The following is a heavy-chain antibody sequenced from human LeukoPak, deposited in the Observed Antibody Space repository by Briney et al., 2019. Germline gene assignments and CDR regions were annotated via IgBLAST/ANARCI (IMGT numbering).Heavy chain of an antibody. D-gene: IGHD4-17*01. V-gene: IGHV3-64*04. CDR2: ISSNGGST. J-gene: IGHJ4*02. CDR3: ARSFTTVSSLGY. Sequence: PGGSLRLSCSASGFTFSSYAMHWVRQAPGKGLEYVSAISSNGGSTYYADSVKGRFTISRDNSKNTLFLQMNSLRAEDTAVYYCARSFTTVSSLGYWGQGTLVTVSS. CDR1: GFTFSSYA.